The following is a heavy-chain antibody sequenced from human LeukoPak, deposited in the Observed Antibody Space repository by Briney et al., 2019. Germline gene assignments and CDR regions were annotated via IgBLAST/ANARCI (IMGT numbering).Heavy chain of an antibody. J-gene: IGHJ3*02. D-gene: IGHD3-3*01. Sequence: GGSLRLSCAASGFTFSSYWMHWVRQAPGKGLVWVSRINNDGSSTSYADSVKGRFTISRDNAKNTLYLQMNSLRAEDTAVYYCARPSSSYDFWSGYYFAFDIWGQGTMVTVSS. CDR3: ARPSSSYDFWSGYYFAFDI. CDR1: GFTFSSYW. V-gene: IGHV3-74*01. CDR2: INNDGSST.